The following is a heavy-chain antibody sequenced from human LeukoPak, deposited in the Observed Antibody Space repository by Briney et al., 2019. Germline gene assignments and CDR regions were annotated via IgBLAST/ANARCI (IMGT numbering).Heavy chain of an antibody. V-gene: IGHV4-39*01. Sequence: SETLSLTCAVSGDSISGSSYYWGWLRQPPGQGLEWIGSTYYSGSTYYSPSLKSRVTISVDTSKNQFSLKLSSVTAADTAVYYCARGLNWGQGTLVTVSS. CDR3: ARGLN. CDR1: GDSISGSSYY. CDR2: TYYSGST. D-gene: IGHD3-22*01. J-gene: IGHJ4*02.